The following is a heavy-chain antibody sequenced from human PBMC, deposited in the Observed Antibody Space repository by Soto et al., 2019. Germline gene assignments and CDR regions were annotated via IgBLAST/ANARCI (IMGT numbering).Heavy chain of an antibody. Sequence: ASVKVSCKASGYTFTSYGISWVRQAPGQGLEWMGWISAYNGNTNYAQKLQGRVTMTTDTSTSTAYMELRSLRSDDTAVYYCARDSRFFEWLLADLNWFDPWGEGTLVTVSS. CDR3: ARDSRFFEWLLADLNWFDP. D-gene: IGHD3-3*01. J-gene: IGHJ5*02. CDR2: ISAYNGNT. CDR1: GYTFTSYG. V-gene: IGHV1-18*01.